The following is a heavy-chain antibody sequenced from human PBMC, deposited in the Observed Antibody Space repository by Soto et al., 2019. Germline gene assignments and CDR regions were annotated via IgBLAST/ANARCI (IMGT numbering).Heavy chain of an antibody. CDR2: ISGNTGHA. V-gene: IGHV3-23*01. D-gene: IGHD3-16*02. J-gene: IGHJ4*02. CDR3: ARAPTEYIWGSYLRYFEY. CDR1: GFPFSNYA. Sequence: EVQMLESGGGLVQPGGSLRLSCAASGFPFSNYAMTWVRQAPGKVLEWVSGISGNTGHAFYADSVEGRFTISRDNSKNPPYLQMDNLRAEDTAVYYCARAPTEYIWGSYLRYFEYWGRGTLVTVSS.